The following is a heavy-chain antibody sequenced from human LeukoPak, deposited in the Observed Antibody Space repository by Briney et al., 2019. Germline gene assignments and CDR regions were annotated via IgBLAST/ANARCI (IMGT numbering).Heavy chain of an antibody. V-gene: IGHV4-39*07. J-gene: IGHJ4*02. Sequence: SETLSLTCTVSGGSISSKSYYWGWIRQSPGKGLEWIGSIYHSGSTYYNPSLKSRVTISVDTSKNPFSLKLSSVTAADTAVYYCARGSVTMIVVVIFAAPDYWGQGTLVTVSS. CDR1: GGSISSKSYY. CDR3: ARGSVTMIVVVIFAAPDY. D-gene: IGHD3-22*01. CDR2: IYHSGST.